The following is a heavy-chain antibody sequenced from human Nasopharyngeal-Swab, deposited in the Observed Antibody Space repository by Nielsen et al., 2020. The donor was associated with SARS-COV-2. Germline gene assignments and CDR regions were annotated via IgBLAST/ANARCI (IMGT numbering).Heavy chain of an antibody. J-gene: IGHJ4*02. CDR1: GFTFSSYG. V-gene: IGHV3-33*01. CDR3: ARELAAAGTGGN. Sequence: GGSLRLSCAASGFTFSSYGMHWVRQAPGKGLEWVAVIWYDGSNKYYADSVKGRFTISRDNSKNTLYLQVNSLRAEDTAVYYCARELAAAGTGGNWGQGTLVTVSS. D-gene: IGHD6-13*01. CDR2: IWYDGSNK.